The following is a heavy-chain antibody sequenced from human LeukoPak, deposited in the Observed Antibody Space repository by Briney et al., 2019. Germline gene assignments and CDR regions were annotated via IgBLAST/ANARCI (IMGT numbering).Heavy chain of an antibody. CDR2: IYHSGST. CDR1: GGSISSSSYY. J-gene: IGHJ4*02. D-gene: IGHD1-1*01. V-gene: IGHV4-39*07. Sequence: SETLSLTCTVSGGSISSSSYYWGWIRQPPGKGLEWIGSIYHSGSTYYNPSLKSRVTISVDTSKNQFSLKLSSVTAADTAVYYCARGEAGTTGNFDYWGQGTLVTVSS. CDR3: ARGEAGTTGNFDY.